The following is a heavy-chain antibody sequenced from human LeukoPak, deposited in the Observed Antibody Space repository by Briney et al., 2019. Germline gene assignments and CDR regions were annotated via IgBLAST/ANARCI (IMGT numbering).Heavy chain of an antibody. Sequence: GGSLRLSCAASGFTFSSYAMHWVRQAPGKGLEWVAVISYDRSNKYYADSVKGRFTISRDNSKNTLYLQMNSLRAEDTAVYYCARSTVAGTPFDYWGQGTLVTVSS. CDR2: ISYDRSNK. D-gene: IGHD6-19*01. CDR3: ARSTVAGTPFDY. J-gene: IGHJ4*02. CDR1: GFTFSSYA. V-gene: IGHV3-30-3*01.